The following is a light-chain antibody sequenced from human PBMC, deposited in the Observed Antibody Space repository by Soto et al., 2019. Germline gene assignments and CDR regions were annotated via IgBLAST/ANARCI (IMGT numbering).Light chain of an antibody. CDR1: PRVSSD. Sequence: EIVMTQSTATLSLSPWERATLSGIASPRVSSDLAWYQQKPGQAPRLRIYDASNSATGIPARFSGSGSGTDFALTISSLEAEDFAVYFCQQRSNWPPINCGQGTRLAI. V-gene: IGKV3-11*01. J-gene: IGKJ5*01. CDR2: DAS. CDR3: QQRSNWPPIN.